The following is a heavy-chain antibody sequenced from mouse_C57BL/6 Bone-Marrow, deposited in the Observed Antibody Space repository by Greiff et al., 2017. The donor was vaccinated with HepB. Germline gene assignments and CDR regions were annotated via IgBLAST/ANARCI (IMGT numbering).Heavy chain of an antibody. CDR3: ARQGYYYGSYWYFDV. D-gene: IGHD1-1*01. V-gene: IGHV5-6*01. CDR2: ISSGGSYT. CDR1: GFTFSSYG. J-gene: IGHJ1*03. Sequence: EVKLVESGGDLVKPGGSLKLSCAASGFTFSSYGMSWVRQTPDKRLEWVATISSGGSYTYYPDSGKGRFTISRDNAKNTLYLQMSSLKSEDTAMYYCARQGYYYGSYWYFDVWGTGTTVTVSS.